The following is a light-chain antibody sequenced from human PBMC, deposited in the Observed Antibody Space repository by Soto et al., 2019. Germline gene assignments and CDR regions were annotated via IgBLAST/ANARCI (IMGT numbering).Light chain of an antibody. V-gene: IGLV1-51*02. Sequence: QSVLTQPPSVSAAPGQKVTISCSGSSSNIGNNYVSWYQQLPGTAPKLLIYENNKRPSGIPDRFSGSKSGTSATLGITGVQTGDEADYYCGTWDSSLSAGWVFGGGTKVTVL. CDR3: GTWDSSLSAGWV. J-gene: IGLJ3*02. CDR2: ENN. CDR1: SSNIGNNY.